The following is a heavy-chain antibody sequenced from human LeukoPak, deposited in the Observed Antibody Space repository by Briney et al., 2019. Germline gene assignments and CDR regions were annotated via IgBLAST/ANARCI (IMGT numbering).Heavy chain of an antibody. V-gene: IGHV3-33*06. CDR2: IWYDGSNK. CDR3: AKGGLSDVGSGWYK. Sequence: PGGPLRLSCAASGFTFSSYGMHWVRQAPGKGLEWVAVIWYDGSNKYYADSVKGRFTISRDNSKNTLYLQMNSLRAEDTAVYYCAKGGLSDVGSGWYKWGQGTLVTVSS. J-gene: IGHJ4*02. D-gene: IGHD6-19*01. CDR1: GFTFSSYG.